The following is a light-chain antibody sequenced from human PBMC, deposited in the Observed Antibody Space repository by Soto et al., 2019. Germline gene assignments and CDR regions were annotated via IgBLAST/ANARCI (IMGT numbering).Light chain of an antibody. CDR3: QQYDNLPLT. CDR1: QYVDRY. V-gene: IGKV1-33*01. J-gene: IGKJ4*01. CDR2: DAS. Sequence: DIQMTQSPSSLSASVGDSVTITCRTSQYVDRYLSWYQQIPGKAPKLLIYDASNLETGVPSRFSGSGSGTDFTFTISSLQPEDIATYYCQQYDNLPLTFGGGTKVEIK.